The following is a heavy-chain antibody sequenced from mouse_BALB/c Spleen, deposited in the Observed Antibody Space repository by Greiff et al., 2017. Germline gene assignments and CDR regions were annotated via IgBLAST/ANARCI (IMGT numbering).Heavy chain of an antibody. CDR1: GYAFSSSW. CDR3: ARSGSSYYFDY. V-gene: IGHV1-82*01. D-gene: IGHD1-1*01. CDR2: IYPGDGDT. J-gene: IGHJ2*01. Sequence: QVQLQQSGPELVKPGASVKISCKASGYAFSSSWMNWVKQRPGQGLEWIGRIYPGDGDTNYNGKFKGKATLTADKSSSTAYMQLSSLTSVDSAVYFCARSGSSYYFDYWGQGTTLTVSS.